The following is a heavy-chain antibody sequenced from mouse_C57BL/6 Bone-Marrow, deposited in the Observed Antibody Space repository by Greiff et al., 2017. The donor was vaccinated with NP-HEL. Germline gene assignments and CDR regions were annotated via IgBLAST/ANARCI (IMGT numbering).Heavy chain of an antibody. CDR3: TTDLGSGAWFAY. CDR2: IDPANGDT. Sequence: VQLQQSGAELVRPGASVKLSCTASGFNIKDDYMHWVKQRPEQGLEWIGWIDPANGDTEYAPKFQGKATITADTSSNTAYLQLSSLTSEDTAVYYSTTDLGSGAWFAYWGQGTLVTVSA. D-gene: IGHD3-2*02. CDR1: GFNIKDDY. J-gene: IGHJ3*01. V-gene: IGHV14-4*01.